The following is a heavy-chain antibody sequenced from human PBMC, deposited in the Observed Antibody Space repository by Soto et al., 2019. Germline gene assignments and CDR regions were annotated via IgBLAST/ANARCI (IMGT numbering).Heavy chain of an antibody. CDR3: ARGGGWYVWFDP. CDR1: GYTFTNYG. D-gene: IGHD6-19*01. CDR2: IIPIFGTA. J-gene: IGHJ5*02. Sequence: SVKVSCKASGYTFTNYGISWVRQAPGQGLEWMGGIIPIFGTANYAQKFQGRVTITADESTSTAYMELSSLRSEDTAVYYCARGGGWYVWFDPWGQGTLVTVSS. V-gene: IGHV1-69*13.